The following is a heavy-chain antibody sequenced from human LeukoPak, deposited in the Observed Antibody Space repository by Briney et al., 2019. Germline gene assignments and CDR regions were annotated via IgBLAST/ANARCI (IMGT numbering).Heavy chain of an antibody. CDR3: ARYEQRPGVTASDP. CDR1: GFTFNSYW. Sequence: PGGSLRRSCAASGFTFNSYWMVWFRQAPGKGLVWVSCINPDGSWTLHADSVKGRFAISRDYARNTLYLQMNSLGVEDTAMYYCARYEQRPGVTASDPWSQGTLVTVSS. D-gene: IGHD2-21*02. V-gene: IGHV3-74*01. CDR2: INPDGSWT. J-gene: IGHJ5*02.